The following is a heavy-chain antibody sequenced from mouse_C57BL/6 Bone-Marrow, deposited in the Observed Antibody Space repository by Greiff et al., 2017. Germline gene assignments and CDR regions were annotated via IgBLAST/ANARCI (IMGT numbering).Heavy chain of an antibody. Sequence: EVKLQESGAELVRPGASVKLSCTASGFNIKDDYMHWVKQRPEQGLEWIGWIDPENGDTEYASKFQGKATITADTSSNTAYLQLSSLTSEDSAVYYCTTYYYGSSGYFDVWGTGTTVTVSS. CDR3: TTYYYGSSGYFDV. V-gene: IGHV14-4*01. D-gene: IGHD1-1*01. CDR1: GFNIKDDY. CDR2: IDPENGDT. J-gene: IGHJ1*03.